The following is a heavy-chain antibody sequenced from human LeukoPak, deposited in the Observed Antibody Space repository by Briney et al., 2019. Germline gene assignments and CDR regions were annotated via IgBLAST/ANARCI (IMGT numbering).Heavy chain of an antibody. CDR2: FYYRGIT. CDR1: GYSISSGYY. CDR3: ARDSNPLDV. V-gene: IGHV4-38-2*02. J-gene: IGHJ6*04. Sequence: SETLSLTCTVSGYSISSGYYWGWIRQPPGKGLEWIGNFYYRGITSYNPSLKSRVTISVDTSKNQFSLKLTSVTAADTAVYYCARDSNPLDVWGKGTTVTISS.